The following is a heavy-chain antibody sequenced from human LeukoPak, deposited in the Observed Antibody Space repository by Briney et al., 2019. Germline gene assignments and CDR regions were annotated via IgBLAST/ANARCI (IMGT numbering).Heavy chain of an antibody. J-gene: IGHJ4*02. Sequence: PGGSLRLSCAASGFTFSSSSMNWVRQAPGKGLEWVSHISAITNNIYYADSVKGRFTISRDNAKNSLYLQMNSLRAEDTALYYCAKDSEIGQQLVSPTTYFDYWGQGTLVTVSS. CDR3: AKDSEIGQQLVSPTTYFDY. CDR1: GFTFSSSS. CDR2: ISAITNNI. D-gene: IGHD6-13*01. V-gene: IGHV3-48*04.